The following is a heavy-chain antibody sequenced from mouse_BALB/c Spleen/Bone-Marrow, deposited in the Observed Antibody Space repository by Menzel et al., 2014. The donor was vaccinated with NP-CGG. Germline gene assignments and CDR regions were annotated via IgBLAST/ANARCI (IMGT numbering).Heavy chain of an antibody. J-gene: IGHJ3*01. Sequence: EVQLQQSGAELVKPGASVKLSCTASGFNIKDPYMHWVKQRPEQGLEWIGRIDPANGNTKYDPKFQGKATTTADTSSNTAYLQLSSLTSEDTAVYYCAPYYYGRWFTYWGQGTLVTVSA. CDR3: APYYYGRWFTY. V-gene: IGHV14-3*02. CDR2: IDPANGNT. D-gene: IGHD1-1*01. CDR1: GFNIKDPY.